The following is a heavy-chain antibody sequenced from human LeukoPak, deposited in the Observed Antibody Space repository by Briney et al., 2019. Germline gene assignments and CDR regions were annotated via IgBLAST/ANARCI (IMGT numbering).Heavy chain of an antibody. J-gene: IGHJ4*02. Sequence: GGSLRLSCAASGFTFGYYAMAWVRQTPGQELEWVSSITGGGDTFYADSAQGRFTISRDNSRKMLYLQMRGLKVDDTDVYFCVSSSTPGNGYYFSYWGQGTLVTVSS. CDR3: VSSSTPGNGYYFSY. CDR1: GFTFGYYA. D-gene: IGHD2-15*01. V-gene: IGHV3-23*01. CDR2: ITGGGDT.